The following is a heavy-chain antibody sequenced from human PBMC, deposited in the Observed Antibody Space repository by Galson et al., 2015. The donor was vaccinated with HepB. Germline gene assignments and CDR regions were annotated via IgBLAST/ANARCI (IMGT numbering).Heavy chain of an antibody. V-gene: IGHV2-70*04. Sequence: PALVKPTQTLTLTCTFSGFSLSTSGMRVSWIRQPPGKALEWLARIDWDDDKFYSTSLKTRLTISKDTSKNQVVLTMTNMDPVDTATYYCARTPPKSYYYDSSGYQYYFDYWGQGTLVTVSS. D-gene: IGHD3-22*01. CDR1: GFSLSTSGMR. J-gene: IGHJ4*02. CDR2: IDWDDDK. CDR3: ARTPPKSYYYDSSGYQYYFDY.